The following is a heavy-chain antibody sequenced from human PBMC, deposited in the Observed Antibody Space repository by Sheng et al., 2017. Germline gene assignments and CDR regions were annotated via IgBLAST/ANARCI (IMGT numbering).Heavy chain of an antibody. Sequence: QVQLQQWGAGLLKPSETLSLTCAVYGGSFSGYYWSWIRQPPGKGLEWIGEINHSGSTNYNPSLKSRVTISVDTSKNQFSLKLSSVTAADTAVYYCARSSNRAWGWGYYYMDVWGKGTTVTVSS. CDR2: INHSGST. D-gene: IGHD4-4*01. J-gene: IGHJ6*03. CDR1: GGSFSGYY. CDR3: ARSSNRAWGWGYYYMDV. V-gene: IGHV4-34*01.